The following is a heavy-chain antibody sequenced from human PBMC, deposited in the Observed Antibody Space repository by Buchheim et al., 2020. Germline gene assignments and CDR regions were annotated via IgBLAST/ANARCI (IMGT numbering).Heavy chain of an antibody. CDR1: GCTFTSYY. CDR3: ARVDTAMVSRLGGMDV. D-gene: IGHD5-18*01. CDR2: INPSGGST. V-gene: IGHV1-46*01. Sequence: QVQLVQSGAEVKKPGASVKVSCKASGCTFTSYYMHWVRQAPGQGLEWMGIINPSGGSTSYAQKFQGRVTMTRDTSTSTVYMELSSLRSEDTAVYYCARVDTAMVSRLGGMDVWGQGTT. J-gene: IGHJ6*02.